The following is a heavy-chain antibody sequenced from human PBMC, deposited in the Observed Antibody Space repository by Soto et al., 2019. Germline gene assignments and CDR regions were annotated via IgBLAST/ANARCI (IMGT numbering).Heavy chain of an antibody. CDR1: GFTFSRYW. J-gene: IGHJ3*02. Sequence: EVQLVESGGGLVQPGGSLRLSCAASGFTFSRYWIHWVRQAPGKGLVWVSRIDSDGRNAIYADSVKGRFTISRDNAKNPLYLQMNSLRVEDTAVYYCARGGVYHGYDIWGQGTMVTVSS. D-gene: IGHD2-8*02. V-gene: IGHV3-74*01. CDR2: IDSDGRNA. CDR3: ARGGVYHGYDI.